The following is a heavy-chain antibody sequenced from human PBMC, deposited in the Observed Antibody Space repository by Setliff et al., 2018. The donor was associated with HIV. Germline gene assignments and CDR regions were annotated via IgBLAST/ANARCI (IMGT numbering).Heavy chain of an antibody. Sequence: PGGSLRLSCEASGFTFSDFWMHWVRQAPGKGLEWVASISPDGSRNYSVDSVRGRFTVSRDNAKSSLYLQMSGLKIEDMAVYYCAKDGSGWSQHWGQGTRVTVSS. CDR3: AKDGSGWSQH. J-gene: IGHJ1*01. V-gene: IGHV3-7*01. CDR1: GFTFSDFW. D-gene: IGHD6-19*01. CDR2: ISPDGSRN.